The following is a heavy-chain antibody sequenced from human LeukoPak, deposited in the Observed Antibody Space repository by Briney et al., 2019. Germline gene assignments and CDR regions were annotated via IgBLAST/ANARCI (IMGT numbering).Heavy chain of an antibody. CDR2: IRSSSSHI. CDR1: VWGFNHNS. V-gene: IGHV3-21*01. J-gene: IGHJ4*02. CDR3: IRYAATAGEFDY. D-gene: IGHD6-13*01. Sequence: PGESLRLSCAVSVWGFNHNSMKLVCQAPGKGLEWVSSIRSSSSHIYYADSVKGRFTISRDKAKNSLYLQMNSQTAEYTAVYYCIRYAATAGEFDYWGQGTLVTVSS.